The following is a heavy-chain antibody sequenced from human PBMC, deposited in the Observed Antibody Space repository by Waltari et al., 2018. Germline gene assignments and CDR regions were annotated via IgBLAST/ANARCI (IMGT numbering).Heavy chain of an antibody. CDR3: ARSWSAHYYYYIDV. CDR1: GASFTTDY. V-gene: IGHV4-4*09. CDR2: ISVSGGT. D-gene: IGHD1-26*01. J-gene: IGHJ6*03. Sequence: QVTLQQSGPGLLKPSETLSLTCTVSGASFTTDYWSWIRQPPGQGLEWIGYISVSGGTNYNPSLRRRVTMSADTSENQISLTLTSVTAADTAVYYCARSWSAHYYYYIDVWGKGTTVTVSS.